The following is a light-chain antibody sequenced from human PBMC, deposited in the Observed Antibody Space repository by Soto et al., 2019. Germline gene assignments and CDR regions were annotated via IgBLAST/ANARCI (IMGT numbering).Light chain of an antibody. Sequence: EIVLTQSPDTLYLSPGERATLSCRASQSVSSNSLAWYQQKPGQAPRLLISGASNRATGIPGRFSGSGSGTDFTLAITRLEPDDFAVYYCQHFGSSTWTFGQGTKVDIK. J-gene: IGKJ1*01. V-gene: IGKV3-20*01. CDR2: GAS. CDR1: QSVSSNS. CDR3: QHFGSSTWT.